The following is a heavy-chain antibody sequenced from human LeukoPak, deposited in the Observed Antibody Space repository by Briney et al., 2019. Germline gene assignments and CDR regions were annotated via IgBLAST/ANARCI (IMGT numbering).Heavy chain of an antibody. CDR1: GFSPGTLGMC. CDR2: NAWDEDK. CDR3: ARIAKKSYYDSSGYFDY. J-gene: IGHJ4*02. Sequence: SGPALFQPPPTLTLTCTFSGFSPGTLGMCVSWIRQPPGKALEWHTRNAWDEDKYYTTARKTRLTISKDTSKNQVVLTMTYMDSVDTATYYCARIAKKSYYDSSGYFDYWGQGTLVTVSS. V-gene: IGHV2-70*11. D-gene: IGHD3-22*01.